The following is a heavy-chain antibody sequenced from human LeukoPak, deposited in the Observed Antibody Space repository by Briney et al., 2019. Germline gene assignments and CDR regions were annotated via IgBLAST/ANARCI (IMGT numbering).Heavy chain of an antibody. J-gene: IGHJ4*02. CDR2: INHSGST. D-gene: IGHD3-9*01. CDR1: GGSFSGYY. Sequence: PSETLSLTCAVYGGSFSGYYWSWIRQPPGKGLEWIGEINHSGSTNYNPSLKSRVTISVDTSKNQFSLKLSSVTAADTAVYYCAREGVLRYFDWFPRFDCWGQGTLVTVSS. V-gene: IGHV4-34*01. CDR3: AREGVLRYFDWFPRFDC.